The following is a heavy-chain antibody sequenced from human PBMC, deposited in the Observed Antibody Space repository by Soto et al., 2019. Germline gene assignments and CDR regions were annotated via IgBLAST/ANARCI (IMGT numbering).Heavy chain of an antibody. Sequence: GGSLRLSCAASGVAVSYTYMSWVRQAPEKGLEWVSIIYRDGNTYYSDSVEGRFTISRGKSKNTLYLQMNRLRAEDTAIYYCATIPAAKYYYFDYWGQGTQVTVSS. CDR2: IYRDGNT. J-gene: IGHJ4*02. D-gene: IGHD3-10*01. CDR1: GVAVSYTY. V-gene: IGHV3-66*01. CDR3: ATIPAAKYYYFDY.